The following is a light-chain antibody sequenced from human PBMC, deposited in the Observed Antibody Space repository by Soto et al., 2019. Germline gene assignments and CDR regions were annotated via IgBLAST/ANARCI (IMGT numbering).Light chain of an antibody. CDR3: QKYDSLPTFT. CDR1: RDSSNH. J-gene: IGKJ3*01. CDR2: DAS. Sequence: DIQMTQSPSSLSASVGARVTITCQASRDSSNHLNWYQQKPGKAPKLLIYDASSLETGVPSSFSGSGSGTDFTFNITSLRPEDIATYYCQKYDSLPTFTFGPGTKVDIK. V-gene: IGKV1-33*01.